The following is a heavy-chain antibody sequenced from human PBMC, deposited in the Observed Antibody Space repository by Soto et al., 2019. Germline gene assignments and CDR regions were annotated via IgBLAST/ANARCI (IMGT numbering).Heavy chain of an antibody. CDR3: ARDFKESQYYYYCMDV. J-gene: IGHJ6*03. V-gene: IGHV3-21*06. CDR1: GFTFSSYS. D-gene: IGHD3-10*01. Sequence: EVQLVESGGGLVKPGGSLRLSCVVSGFTFSSYSMNWVRQAPGKGLEWVSSISSGSNYTYYADSVKGRFTISRDNAKTSVYLQMNTLRPEDTALYYCARDFKESQYYYYCMDVWGKGTTVTVSS. CDR2: ISSGSNYT.